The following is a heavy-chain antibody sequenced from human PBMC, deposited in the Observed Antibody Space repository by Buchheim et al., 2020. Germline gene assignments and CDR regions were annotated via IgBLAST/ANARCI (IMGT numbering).Heavy chain of an antibody. CDR1: GYTFTNYY. CDR3: ARERLMVRGGLQEVG. Sequence: QVQLVQSGAEVKKPGASVKVSCKASGYTFTNYYMHWVRQAPGQGLEWMGIINPSGGSTSYAQKFQGRVTMTRDMSTSTVYMELSSLRSEDTAVYYCARERLMVRGGLQEVGWGQGTL. CDR2: INPSGGST. D-gene: IGHD3-10*01. J-gene: IGHJ4*02. V-gene: IGHV1-46*01.